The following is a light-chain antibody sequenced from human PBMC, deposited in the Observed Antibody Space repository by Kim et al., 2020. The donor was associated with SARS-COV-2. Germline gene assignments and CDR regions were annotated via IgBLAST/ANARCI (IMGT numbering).Light chain of an antibody. J-gene: IGKJ5*01. CDR3: QQYNTYST. Sequence: ASVGDRVTITCRASQSVSRWLAWYQQKPGKVPRLLIYDASSLGSGVPSRFSGSGSGTEFTLTISSLQPDDFATYSCQQYNTYSTFGQGTRLEIK. CDR2: DAS. CDR1: QSVSRW. V-gene: IGKV1-5*01.